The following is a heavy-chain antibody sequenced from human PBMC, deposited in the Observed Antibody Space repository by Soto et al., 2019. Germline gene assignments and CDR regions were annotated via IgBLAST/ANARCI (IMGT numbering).Heavy chain of an antibody. CDR3: ARDGEADLNYYYYYGMDV. D-gene: IGHD2-21*01. CDR1: GFTFSSYW. Sequence: QAGGSLRLSCAASGFTFSSYWMHWVRQAPGKGLVWVSRINSDGSSTSYADSVKGRFTISRDNAKNTLYLQMNSLRAEDTAVYYCARDGEADLNYYYYYGMDVWGQGTTVTVSS. CDR2: INSDGSST. V-gene: IGHV3-74*01. J-gene: IGHJ6*02.